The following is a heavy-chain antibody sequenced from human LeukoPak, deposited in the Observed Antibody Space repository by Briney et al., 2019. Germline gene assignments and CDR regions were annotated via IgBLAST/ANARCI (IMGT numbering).Heavy chain of an antibody. V-gene: IGHV3-13*01. CDR3: ARETCSGGSCYLFDY. D-gene: IGHD2-15*01. J-gene: IGHJ4*02. CDR2: ITTAGDT. Sequence: GGSLRLSCAVSGFTFSNYDMHWVRQTTGKGLEWVSVITTAGDTYYRGSVKGRFTISRENAKNSLYLQMNSLRAGDTAVYYCARETCSGGSCYLFDYWGQGTLVTVSS. CDR1: GFTFSNYD.